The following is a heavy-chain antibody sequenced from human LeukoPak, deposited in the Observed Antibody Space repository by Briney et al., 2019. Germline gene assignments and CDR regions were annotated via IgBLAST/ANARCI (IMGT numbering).Heavy chain of an antibody. CDR1: RYTFTSYD. J-gene: IGHJ4*02. CDR2: MNPNTGRT. V-gene: IGHV1-8*01. CDR3: ARLSQTPDYYTLGGYYYLGY. D-gene: IGHD3-10*01. Sequence: ASVKVSCKASRYTFTSYDINWVREAAGHGLEWMGWMNPNTGRTGYAQKFQGRITMTRDTSINTAYMELTDLRSEDTAIYYCARLSQTPDYYTLGGYYYLGYWGQGTPVTVSS.